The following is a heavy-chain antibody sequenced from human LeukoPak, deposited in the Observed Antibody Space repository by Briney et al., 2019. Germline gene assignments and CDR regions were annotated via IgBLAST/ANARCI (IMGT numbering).Heavy chain of an antibody. CDR1: GFTFSSYW. CDR3: AKVAKYYYGSETYYFFDY. Sequence: PGGSLRLSCAASGFTFSSYWMSWVRQAPGKGLEWVANIKQDGSEKYYVDSVKGRFTISRDNAKNSLYLQMNSLRAEDTAVYYCAKVAKYYYGSETYYFFDYWGQGTLVTASS. D-gene: IGHD3-10*01. V-gene: IGHV3-7*01. J-gene: IGHJ4*02. CDR2: IKQDGSEK.